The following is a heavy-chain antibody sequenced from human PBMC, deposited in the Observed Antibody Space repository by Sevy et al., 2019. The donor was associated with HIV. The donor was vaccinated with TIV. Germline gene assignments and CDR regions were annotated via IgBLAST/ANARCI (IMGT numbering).Heavy chain of an antibody. V-gene: IGHV3-49*03. CDR1: GFTFGDYA. Sequence: GGSLRLSCTSSGFTFGDYAMSWFRRAPGKGLEWVAYRRRNSHEPDGGTTEYAASVKGRFTISRDDSKSIAYLQMNSLKTEDTAVYYCTRALATADTPEYYFDYWGQGILVTVSS. D-gene: IGHD5-12*01. CDR3: TRALATADTPEYYFDY. CDR2: RRRNSHEPDGGTT. J-gene: IGHJ4*02.